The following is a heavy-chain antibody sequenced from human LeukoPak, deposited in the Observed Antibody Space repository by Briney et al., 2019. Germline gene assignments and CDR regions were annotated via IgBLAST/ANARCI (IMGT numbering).Heavy chain of an antibody. CDR3: ARGRRIVVVTATLDS. V-gene: IGHV1-46*01. D-gene: IGHD2-21*02. CDR2: INPSVGST. CDR1: GYIFTSHY. Sequence: ASVKVSCKASGYIFTSHYMHWVRQAPGQGLEWMGIINPSVGSTEYAQKFQGRVTMTRDTATSTVYMELSSLRSDDTAVYYCARGRRIVVVTATLDSWGQGTLVTVSS. J-gene: IGHJ4*02.